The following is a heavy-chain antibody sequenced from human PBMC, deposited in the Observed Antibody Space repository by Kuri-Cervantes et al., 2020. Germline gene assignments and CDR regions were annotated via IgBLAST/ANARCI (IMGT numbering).Heavy chain of an antibody. V-gene: IGHV4-39*01. CDR2: IYYSGST. CDR3: ARHDVGSYYFDY. J-gene: IGHJ4*02. Sequence: GSLRLSCTVSGGSISSSSYYWGWIRQPPGKGLEWIGSIYYSGSTYYNPSLKNRVTISVDTSKNQFSLKLSSVTAADTAVYYCARHDVGSYYFDYWGQGTLVTVSS. CDR1: GGSISSSSYY. D-gene: IGHD1-26*01.